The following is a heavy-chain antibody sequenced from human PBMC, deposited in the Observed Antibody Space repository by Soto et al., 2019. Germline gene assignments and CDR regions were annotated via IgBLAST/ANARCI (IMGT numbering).Heavy chain of an antibody. CDR3: ARWIRGTVDY. J-gene: IGHJ4*02. D-gene: IGHD3-10*01. CDR2: IKEDGSDK. Sequence: EVQLVASGGGLVQPGGSLRLSCAASAFTFSNYYMRWVRQAPGKGLEWLANIKEDGSDKYYVDSVKGRFTISRDNAENSLYLQMNSLRAEDTAVYYCARWIRGTVDYWGQGTLVTVSS. CDR1: AFTFSNYY. V-gene: IGHV3-7*01.